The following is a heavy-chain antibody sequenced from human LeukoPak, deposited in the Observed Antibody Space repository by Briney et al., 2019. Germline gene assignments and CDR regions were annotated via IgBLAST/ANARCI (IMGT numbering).Heavy chain of an antibody. V-gene: IGHV3-23*01. CDR1: GFTFSSYA. CDR3: AKDPPTLYSSPGGY. D-gene: IGHD3-16*02. CDR2: ISGSGGCT. J-gene: IGHJ4*02. Sequence: GGSLRLSCAASGFTFSSYAMSWVRQAPGKGLEWVSAISGSGGCTYYADSVKGRFTISRDKSKNTLYLQMNSLRAEDTAVYYCAKDPPTLYSSPGGYWGQGTLVTVSS.